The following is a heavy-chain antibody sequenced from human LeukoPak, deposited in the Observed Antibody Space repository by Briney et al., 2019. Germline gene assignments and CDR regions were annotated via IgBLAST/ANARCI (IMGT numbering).Heavy chain of an antibody. J-gene: IGHJ4*02. D-gene: IGHD6-13*01. V-gene: IGHV1-2*02. CDR3: ARVDVIAAAGTGSDY. CDR1: GYTFTGYY. CDR2: INPNSGGT. Sequence: ASVKVSCKASGYTFTGYYMHWVRQAPGQGLEWMGWINPNSGGTNYAQKFQGRVTMTRDTSISTAYMELSRLRSDDTAVYYCARVDVIAAAGTGSDYWGQGTLVTVSS.